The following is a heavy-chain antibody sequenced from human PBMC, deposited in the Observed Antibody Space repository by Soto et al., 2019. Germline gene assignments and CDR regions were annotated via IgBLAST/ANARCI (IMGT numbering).Heavy chain of an antibody. CDR2: ISSSSSTI. V-gene: IGHV3-48*02. J-gene: IGHJ6*02. D-gene: IGHD2-15*01. CDR1: GFTFISYS. CDR3: ARGGHYHYYGMDV. Sequence: GGSLRLSCAASGFTFISYSMKWVRQAPWKGLEWVSYISSSSSTIYYADSVKGRFTISRDNAKNSLYLQMNSLRDEDTAVYYCARGGHYHYYGMDVWGQGTTVTVSS.